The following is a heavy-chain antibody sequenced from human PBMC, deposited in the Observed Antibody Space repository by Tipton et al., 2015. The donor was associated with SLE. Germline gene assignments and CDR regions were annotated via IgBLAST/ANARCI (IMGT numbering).Heavy chain of an antibody. V-gene: IGHV4-4*07. D-gene: IGHD2/OR15-2a*01. CDR2: IYTSGAT. J-gene: IGHJ3*02. Sequence: TLSLTCNVSSVSISSSYWGWIRQPAGKGLEWIGSIYTSGATDDNPSLKSRVTMSVDMSKNQIFLKMTSVTAADSAVYFCARVWLNNAFDIWGQGTRVTVSS. CDR1: SVSISSSY. CDR3: ARVWLNNAFDI.